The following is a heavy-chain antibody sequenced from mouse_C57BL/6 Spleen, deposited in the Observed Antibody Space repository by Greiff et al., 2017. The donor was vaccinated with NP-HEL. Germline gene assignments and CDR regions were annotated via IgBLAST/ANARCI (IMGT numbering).Heavy chain of an antibody. V-gene: IGHV1-81*01. D-gene: IGHD2-3*01. CDR2: IYPRSGNT. CDR3: AREGDGYFFAY. J-gene: IGHJ3*01. CDR1: GYTFTSYG. Sequence: VQLVESGAELARPGASVKLSCKASGYTFTSYGISWVKQRTGQGLEWIGEIYPRSGNTYYNEKFKGKATLTADKSSSTAYMELRSLTSEDSAVYFCAREGDGYFFAYWGQGTLVTVSA.